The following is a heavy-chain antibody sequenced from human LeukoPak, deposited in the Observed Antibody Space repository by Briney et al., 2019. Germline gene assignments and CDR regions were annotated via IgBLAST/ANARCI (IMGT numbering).Heavy chain of an antibody. CDR1: GFTFSNYS. V-gene: IGHV3-21*01. D-gene: IGHD7-27*01. J-gene: IGHJ6*03. Sequence: GGSLRLSCAASGFTFSNYSMNWVRQAPGKGLEWVSSISSSSSYIYYADSVKGRFTISRDNVKNSLYLQMNSLRAEDTAVYYCARGVGIPYYMDVWGKGTTVTVSS. CDR2: ISSSSSYI. CDR3: ARGVGIPYYMDV.